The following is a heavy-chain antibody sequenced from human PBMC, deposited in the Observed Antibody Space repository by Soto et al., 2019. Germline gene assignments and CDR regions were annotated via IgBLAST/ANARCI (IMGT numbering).Heavy chain of an antibody. Sequence: EVQLVESGGGLVQPGGSLRLSCAASGFIFSDYWMAWVRQAPGKGLEWVANIKEDGSRKYYMESEKGRITISRDNAKNSLFLQMNSLRVEDTAVYYCVSFEAIGSWGQGNLVTVSS. J-gene: IGHJ4*02. CDR2: IKEDGSRK. V-gene: IGHV3-7*01. CDR3: VSFEAIGS. CDR1: GFIFSDYW.